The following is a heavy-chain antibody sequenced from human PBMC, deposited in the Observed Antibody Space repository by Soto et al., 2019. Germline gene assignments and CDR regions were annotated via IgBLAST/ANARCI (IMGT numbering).Heavy chain of an antibody. CDR3: APRLGHDGQGLVENWFDP. J-gene: IGHJ5*02. Sequence: QITLKESGPTLVKPTQTLTLTCTFSGFSLSTSGVGVGWIRQPPGKALEWLALIYWDDDKRYSTSLKSRLTSTKDPSKHHVVLTITILHPPDTATSYCAPRLGHDGQGLVENWFDPWGQGTLVTVSS. CDR1: GFSLSTSGVG. V-gene: IGHV2-5*02. D-gene: IGHD6-19*01. CDR2: IYWDDDK.